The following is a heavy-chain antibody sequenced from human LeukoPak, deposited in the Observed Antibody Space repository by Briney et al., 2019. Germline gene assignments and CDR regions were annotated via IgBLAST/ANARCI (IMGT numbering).Heavy chain of an antibody. J-gene: IGHJ4*02. CDR2: IWYDGSNM. V-gene: IGHV3-33*01. CDR1: GFTFSNYG. Sequence: GRSLRLSCAASGFTFSNYGMHWVRQAPGKGLEWVAIIWYDGSNMYYADSVKGRFTISRDNAKNTLYLQTNSLRAEDTAVYYCARGGREVDFWGQGTLVTVSS. D-gene: IGHD3-16*01. CDR3: ARGGREVDF.